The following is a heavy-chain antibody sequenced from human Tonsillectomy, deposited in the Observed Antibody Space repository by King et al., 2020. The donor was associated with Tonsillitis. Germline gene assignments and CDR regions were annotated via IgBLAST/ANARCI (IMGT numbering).Heavy chain of an antibody. D-gene: IGHD3-3*01. CDR3: AKPRGRWIGSGNDAFDI. CDR1: GFTFSSYG. CDR2: ISYDGINK. J-gene: IGHJ3*02. Sequence: VQLVESGGGVVQPGRSLRLSCAASGFTFSSYGRHWVRQAPGKGLEGGAVISYDGINKYYADSVKGRFTISRDNSKNTLYLQMNSLSAEDTAVYYCAKPRGRWIGSGNDAFDIWGQGTMVTVSS. V-gene: IGHV3-30*18.